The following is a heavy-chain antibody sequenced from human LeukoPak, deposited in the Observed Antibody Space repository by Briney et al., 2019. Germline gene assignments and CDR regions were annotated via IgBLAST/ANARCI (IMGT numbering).Heavy chain of an antibody. J-gene: IGHJ4*02. CDR2: VSSDGGIK. CDR1: GFTFTNYV. Sequence: GGSLRLSCVVSGFTFTNYVVHWVRQAPGKGLEWVTLVSSDGGIKYYADSVKGRFSVSRDISKNTLYLQMNSLRVDDTAVYYCARDSETTPIHVHGYWGQGTLVTVSS. CDR3: ARDSETTPIHVHGY. V-gene: IGHV3-30-3*01. D-gene: IGHD2-15*01.